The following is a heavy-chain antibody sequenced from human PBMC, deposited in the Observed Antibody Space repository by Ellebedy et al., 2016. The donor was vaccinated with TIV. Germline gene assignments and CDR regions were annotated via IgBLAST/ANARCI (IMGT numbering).Heavy chain of an antibody. CDR1: GDSISSTNYF. J-gene: IGHJ4*02. V-gene: IGHV4-39*07. Sequence: MPSETLSLTCIVSGDSISSTNYFWGWIRQSPGKGLEWIGSLNYGGESYFDPSLKSRVTMSLEPSKNQFSLKVNSVTAADTAIYYCASHRGFYSGWSFDYWGQGTLTTVSS. CDR2: LNYGGES. CDR3: ASHRGFYSGWSFDY. D-gene: IGHD5-12*01.